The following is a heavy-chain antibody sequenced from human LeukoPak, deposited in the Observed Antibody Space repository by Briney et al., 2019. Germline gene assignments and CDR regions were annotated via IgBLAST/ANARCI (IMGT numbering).Heavy chain of an antibody. CDR1: GFTFSSYG. D-gene: IGHD3-22*01. CDR2: ISYDGSNK. V-gene: IGHV3-30*18. CDR3: AKDDGYYDSSGYSDY. J-gene: IGHJ4*02. Sequence: TGGSLRLSCAASGFTFSSYGMLWVRQAPGKGLECVAVISYDGSNKYYADSVKGRFTISRDNSKNTLYLQMNSLRAEDTAVYYCAKDDGYYDSSGYSDYWGQGTLVTVSS.